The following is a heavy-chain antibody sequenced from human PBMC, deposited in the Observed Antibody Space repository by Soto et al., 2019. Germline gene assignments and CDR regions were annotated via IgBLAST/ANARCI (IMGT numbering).Heavy chain of an antibody. D-gene: IGHD2-21*02. V-gene: IGHV3-7*03. CDR1: GFNFSSYW. CDR2: IKRDGSEK. J-gene: IGHJ4*02. CDR3: ARVNHVVVTAHYYFDF. Sequence: GGSLRLSCAASGFNFSSYWMSWVRQAPGKGLEWMANIKRDGSEKYYLDSGKGRFTISRDNEKNSLYLQMNSLRAEDSTVYYCARVNHVVVTAHYYFDFWGQGTLVTVSS.